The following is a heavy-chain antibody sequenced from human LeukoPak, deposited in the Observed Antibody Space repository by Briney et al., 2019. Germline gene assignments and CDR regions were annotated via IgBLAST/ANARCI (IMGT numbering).Heavy chain of an antibody. CDR2: IFYSGTT. J-gene: IGHJ3*02. CDR3: ARNNNFVGTTNNDAFDI. D-gene: IGHD1-26*01. Sequence: SETLSLTCTVSGGSISRNYWSWIRQPPGKGLEWVGYIFYSGTTSYNPALRRRLTTSIDTSKNQFSLKLSSVTAADTAVYYCARNNNFVGTTNNDAFDIWGQGTMVTVSP. V-gene: IGHV4-59*01. CDR1: GGSISRNY.